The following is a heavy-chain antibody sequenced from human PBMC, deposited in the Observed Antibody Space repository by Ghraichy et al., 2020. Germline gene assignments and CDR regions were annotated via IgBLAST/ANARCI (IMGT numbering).Heavy chain of an antibody. V-gene: IGHV4-4*07. Sequence: SETLSLTCTVSGGSISSFYWSWIRQPAGKGLEWIGRIYTSGSTNYNPSLKSRVTMSVDTSKNQFSLKLSSVTAADTAVYYCAREGLYGGKGDWFDPWGQGTRVTVSS. D-gene: IGHD4-23*01. CDR3: AREGLYGGKGDWFDP. CDR1: GGSISSFY. J-gene: IGHJ5*02. CDR2: IYTSGST.